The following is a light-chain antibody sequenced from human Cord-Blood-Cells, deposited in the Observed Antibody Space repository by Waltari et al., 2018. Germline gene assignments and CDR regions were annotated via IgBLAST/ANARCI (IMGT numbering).Light chain of an antibody. V-gene: IGLV2-14*01. Sequence: QSALTQPASVSGSPGQSITISCTGTSSDVGGYNYVSWYQQHPGKAPKLMIDDVSNRPSGFSKRFSGSKSGNTASLTISGLQAEDEADYYCSSYTSSSSWVFGGGTKLTVL. J-gene: IGLJ3*02. CDR1: SSDVGGYNY. CDR2: DVS. CDR3: SSYTSSSSWV.